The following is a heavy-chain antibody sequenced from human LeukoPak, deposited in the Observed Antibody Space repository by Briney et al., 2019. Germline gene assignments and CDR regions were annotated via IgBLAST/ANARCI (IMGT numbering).Heavy chain of an antibody. V-gene: IGHV4-34*11. CDR1: GDSFNDFY. CDR2: LYYRRNV. CDR3: SRVLRAPGYYYWYIDV. J-gene: IGHJ6*03. Sequence: SETLSLTCAVSGDSFNDFYWTWIRQPPGKGLEWIGTLYYRRNVKYCPSFTSRASISVGKSRNHIFLNFGSPTAAEPAGFFCSRVLRAPGYYYWYIDVWGERTTVTVSS.